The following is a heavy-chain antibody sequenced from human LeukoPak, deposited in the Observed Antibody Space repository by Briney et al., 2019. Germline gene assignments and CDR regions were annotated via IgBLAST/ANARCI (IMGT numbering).Heavy chain of an antibody. D-gene: IGHD5-12*01. V-gene: IGHV4-4*07. CDR2: IYTSGST. CDR3: ARASGYDPPYYYYGMDV. Sequence: AETLSLTCTASGGSISSYYWSWIRQPAGKGLEWIWRIYTSGSTNYNPSLKSRVTMSVDTSKNQFSLKLSSVTAADTAVYYCARASGYDPPYYYYGMDVWGQGTTVTVSS. CDR1: GGSISSYY. J-gene: IGHJ6*02.